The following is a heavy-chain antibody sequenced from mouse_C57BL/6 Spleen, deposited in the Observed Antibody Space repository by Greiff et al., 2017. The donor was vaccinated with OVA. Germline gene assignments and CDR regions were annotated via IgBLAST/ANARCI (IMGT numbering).Heavy chain of an antibody. Sequence: VQLQQPGAELVRPGSSVKLSCKASGYTFTSYWMDWVKQRPGQGLEWIGNIYPSDSETHYNQKFKDKATLTVDKSSSTAYMQLSSLTSEDSAVYYCARKDYYGKGWYFDVWGTGTTVTVSS. V-gene: IGHV1-61*01. J-gene: IGHJ1*03. D-gene: IGHD2-1*01. CDR3: ARKDYYGKGWYFDV. CDR2: IYPSDSET. CDR1: GYTFTSYW.